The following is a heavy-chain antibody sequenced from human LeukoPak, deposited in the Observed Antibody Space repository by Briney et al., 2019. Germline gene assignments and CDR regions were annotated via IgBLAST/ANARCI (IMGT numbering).Heavy chain of an antibody. Sequence: PGGSLRLSCAASAFTFSRYGRRWVRQAPGKGLEWVALIRSDGNNKYYADSVKGRFTISRDNSKNTLSLQMNSLRTEDTAVYYCAKDRYGSGSDTPWGQGTLVTVSS. J-gene: IGHJ5*02. CDR2: IRSDGNNK. CDR1: AFTFSRYG. V-gene: IGHV3-30*02. D-gene: IGHD3-10*01. CDR3: AKDRYGSGSDTP.